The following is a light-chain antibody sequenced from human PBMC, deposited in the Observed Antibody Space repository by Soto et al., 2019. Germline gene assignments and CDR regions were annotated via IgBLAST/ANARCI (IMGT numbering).Light chain of an antibody. V-gene: IGLV2-14*01. J-gene: IGLJ1*01. CDR3: SSYKIINTRACV. Sequence: QSALTQPASVSGSPGQSITISCTGTSGDIGSYNRVSWYQQHPGKAPKLIIYEVTDRPSGVSNRFSGSKSGNKASLTNSGLQAEDEADSYCSSYKIINTRACVFGTGTKLTVL. CDR2: EVT. CDR1: SGDIGSYNR.